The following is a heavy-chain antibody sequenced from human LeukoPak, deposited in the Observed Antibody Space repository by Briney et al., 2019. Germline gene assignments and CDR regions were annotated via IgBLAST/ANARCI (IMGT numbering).Heavy chain of an antibody. V-gene: IGHV4-4*02. CDR2: IYHSGST. D-gene: IGHD3-22*01. Sequence: SETLSLTCAVSGGSISSSNWWSWVRQPPGKGLEWIGEIYHSGSTNYNPSFKSRVTISVDKSKNQFSLKLSSVTAADTAVYYCARVAYYDSSGYYYPSHGMDVWGQGTTVTVSS. J-gene: IGHJ6*02. CDR1: GGSISSSNW. CDR3: ARVAYYDSSGYYYPSHGMDV.